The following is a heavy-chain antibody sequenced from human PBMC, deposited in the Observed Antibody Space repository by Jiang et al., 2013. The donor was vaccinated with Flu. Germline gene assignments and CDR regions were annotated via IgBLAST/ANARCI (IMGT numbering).Heavy chain of an antibody. Sequence: QLVESGGGLVKPGGSLRLSCAASGFIFSDYSMNWVRQAPGKGLEWVSYISSVSSYIYYADSVKGRFTISRDNAKNSLYLQMNSLRAEDTAVYYCAREKHGDRILDYWGQGTLVTVPS. CDR2: ISSVSSYI. V-gene: IGHV3-21*05. CDR1: GFIFSDYS. J-gene: IGHJ4*02. D-gene: IGHD4-17*01. CDR3: AREKHGDRILDY.